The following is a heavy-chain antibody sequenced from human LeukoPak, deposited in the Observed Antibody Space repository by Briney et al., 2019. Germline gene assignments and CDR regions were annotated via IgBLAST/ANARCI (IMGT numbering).Heavy chain of an antibody. CDR3: ARQDSGYDKAFDY. D-gene: IGHD5-12*01. Sequence: GESLKISCKVSGYSFSTYWIGWVRQMPGKGLEWMGIIYPGDSDTRYSPSFQGQVTISADKSISTAYVQWSSLKASDSAMYYCARQDSGYDKAFDYWGQGTLVTVSS. CDR2: IYPGDSDT. J-gene: IGHJ4*02. V-gene: IGHV5-51*01. CDR1: GYSFSTYW.